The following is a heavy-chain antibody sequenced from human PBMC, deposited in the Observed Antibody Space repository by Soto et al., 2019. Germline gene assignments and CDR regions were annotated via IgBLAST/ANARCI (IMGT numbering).Heavy chain of an antibody. CDR1: GGSFSGYY. CDR2: INHSGST. Sequence: SETLSLTCAVYGGSFSGYYWSWIRQPPGKGLEWIGEINHSGSTNYNPSLKSRVTISVDTSKNQFSLKLSSVTAADTAVYYCARGKDYDYVWGSYRFAPVRNYFDYWRQGTLVTVSS. J-gene: IGHJ4*02. D-gene: IGHD3-16*02. CDR3: ARGKDYDYVWGSYRFAPVRNYFDY. V-gene: IGHV4-34*01.